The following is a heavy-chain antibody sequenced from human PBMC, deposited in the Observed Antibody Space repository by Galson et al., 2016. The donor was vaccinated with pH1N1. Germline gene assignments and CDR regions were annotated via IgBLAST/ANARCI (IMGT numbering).Heavy chain of an antibody. V-gene: IGHV1-69*13. J-gene: IGHJ2*01. CDR1: GGTFGSYG. CDR2: IIPLFNTA. D-gene: IGHD3-22*01. CDR3: AREDYYDTDLSDWYFDL. Sequence: SVKVSCKASGGTFGSYGINWVRQAPGQGLEWMGGIIPLFNTAKYAQNFQGRVTIPADESATTAYMELTSLRSEDTAMYFCAREDYYDTDLSDWYFDLWGRGTLLTVSS.